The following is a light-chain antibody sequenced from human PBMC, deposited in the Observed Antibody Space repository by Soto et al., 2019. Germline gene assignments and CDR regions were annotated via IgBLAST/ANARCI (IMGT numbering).Light chain of an antibody. CDR1: QSFXSNY. CDR3: QQYGSATPT. J-gene: IGKJ1*01. CDR2: CAS. Sequence: IVLTQYAGTLSLSPGEGATLSCWASQSFXSNYLAWYQQRPGQAPRLIXACASSTATGTPDRLSGSGSVTDFTLTINRLDPEYFALYYCQQYGSATPTFGQGTKVDIK. V-gene: IGKV3-20*01.